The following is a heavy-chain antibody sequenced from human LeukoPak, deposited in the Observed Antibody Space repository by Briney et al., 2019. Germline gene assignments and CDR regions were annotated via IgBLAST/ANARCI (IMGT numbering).Heavy chain of an antibody. J-gene: IGHJ6*02. CDR1: GGSFSGYY. Sequence: SETLSLTCAVYGGSFSGYYWSWIRQPPGKGLEWIGEINHSGSTNYNPSLKSRVTISVDTSKNQFSLKLSSVTAADTAVYYCARDLPFFTNYYYGMDVWGQGTTVTVSS. CDR2: INHSGST. CDR3: ARDLPFFTNYYYGMDV. V-gene: IGHV4-34*01. D-gene: IGHD3-10*01.